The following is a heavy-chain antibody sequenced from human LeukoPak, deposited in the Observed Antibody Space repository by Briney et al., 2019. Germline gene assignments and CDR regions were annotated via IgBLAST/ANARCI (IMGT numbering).Heavy chain of an antibody. J-gene: IGHJ3*01. Sequence: ASVKVSCKASGDTLTEKHLYWVRQAPGQGLEWMGWIDPKSGGTNVAQNFQGRLTMTRDTSINTAYMELSRLTSDDTTVYYCAREVGIKAFDVWGQGTMVTVSS. V-gene: IGHV1-2*02. CDR1: GDTLTEKH. D-gene: IGHD1-26*01. CDR2: IDPKSGGT. CDR3: AREVGIKAFDV.